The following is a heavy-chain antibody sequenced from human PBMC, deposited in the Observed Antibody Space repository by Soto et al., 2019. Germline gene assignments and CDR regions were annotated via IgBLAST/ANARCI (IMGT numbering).Heavy chain of an antibody. D-gene: IGHD6-6*01. CDR3: ARCSYSSSSSWFDP. Sequence: QVQLQESGPGLVKPSQTLSLTCSVSGGSMRSGSYYWTWIRQHPGKGLEWVAYISNSGNTYYNPSLDTRLTISVDTSKNLFSPSVTSVTAADTALYYCARCSYSSSSSWFDPWGQGTLVTVSS. CDR2: ISNSGNT. J-gene: IGHJ5*02. V-gene: IGHV4-31*03. CDR1: GGSMRSGSYY.